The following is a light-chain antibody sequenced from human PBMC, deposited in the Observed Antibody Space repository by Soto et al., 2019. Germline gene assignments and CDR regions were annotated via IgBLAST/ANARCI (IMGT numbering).Light chain of an antibody. CDR3: SSYTTSSTPHYV. CDR1: SGDVGGYNS. CDR2: DVS. Sequence: QSALTHPASVSGSPGQSITISCTGTSGDVGGYNSVSWYQHHPGKAPKLMIFDVSDRPSGVSSRFSGSKSGNTASLTISGLQAEDEADYYCSSYTTSSTPHYVFGPGTKVTVL. V-gene: IGLV2-14*03. J-gene: IGLJ1*01.